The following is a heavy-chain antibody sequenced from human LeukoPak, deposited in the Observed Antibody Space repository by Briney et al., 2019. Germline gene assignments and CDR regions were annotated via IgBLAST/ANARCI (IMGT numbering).Heavy chain of an antibody. J-gene: IGHJ6*03. V-gene: IGHV4-34*01. D-gene: IGHD3-22*01. CDR2: INHSGST. CDR3: AREDYYDSSGYYYSDYYYMDV. CDR1: GGSFSGYY. Sequence: SETLSLTCAVYGGSFSGYYWTWIRQPPGKGLEWIGEINHSGSTNYNPSLKSRVTISVDTSKNQFSLKLSSVTAADTAVYYCAREDYYDSSGYYYSDYYYMDVWGKGTTVTISS.